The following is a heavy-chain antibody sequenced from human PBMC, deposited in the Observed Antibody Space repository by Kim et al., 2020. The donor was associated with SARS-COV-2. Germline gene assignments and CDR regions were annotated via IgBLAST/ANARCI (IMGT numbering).Heavy chain of an antibody. CDR1: GGSFSGYY. V-gene: IGHV4-34*01. CDR3: ARGKSGYSYGRGDYYYGMDV. CDR2: INHSGST. Sequence: SETLSLTCAVYGGSFSGYYWSWIRQPPGKGLEWIGEINHSGSTNYNPSLKSRVTISVDTSKNQFSLKLSSVTAADTAVYYCARGKSGYSYGRGDYYYGMDVWGQGTTVTVSS. D-gene: IGHD5-18*01. J-gene: IGHJ6*02.